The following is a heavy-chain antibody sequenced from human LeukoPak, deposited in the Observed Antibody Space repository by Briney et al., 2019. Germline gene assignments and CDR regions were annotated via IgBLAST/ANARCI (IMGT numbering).Heavy chain of an antibody. CDR2: IRSKANSYAT. V-gene: IGHV3-73*01. Sequence: PGGSLRLSCAASGFTFSGSAMHWVRQASGKGLEWVGRIRSKANSYATAYAASVKGRFTISRDDSKNTAYLQMNSLKTEDTAVYYCTRHEASSYDSITGTTGDYWGQGTLVTVSS. J-gene: IGHJ4*02. CDR1: GFTFSGSA. D-gene: IGHD1-20*01. CDR3: TRHEASSYDSITGTTGDY.